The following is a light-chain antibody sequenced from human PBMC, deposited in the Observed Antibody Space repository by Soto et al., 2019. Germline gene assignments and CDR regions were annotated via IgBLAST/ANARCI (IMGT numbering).Light chain of an antibody. J-gene: IGKJ5*01. CDR2: AAS. CDR3: QQAYSFPIT. Sequence: DIQMTQSPSSVSASVGDRVTITCRASHGISSWLVWYQQKPGKTPKLLIYAASSLQSGVPSRFSGSGSGTDFTLTISSLQAEDFATYYCQQAYSFPITFCQGTRLEIK. CDR1: HGISSW. V-gene: IGKV1-12*01.